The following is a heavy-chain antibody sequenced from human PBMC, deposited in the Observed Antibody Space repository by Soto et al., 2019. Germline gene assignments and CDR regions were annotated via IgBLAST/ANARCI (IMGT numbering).Heavy chain of an antibody. J-gene: IGHJ6*02. CDR3: ASYREQLVLYGMDV. CDR1: GYTFTSYV. D-gene: IGHD6-13*01. V-gene: IGHV1-18*01. CDR2: ISAYNGNT. Sequence: QVQLVQSGAEVKKPGASVKVSCKASGYTFTSYVITWVRQAPGQGLEWMGWISAYNGNTNYAQKLQGRVTMTTDTSTSTAYMELRSLRSDDTAVYYCASYREQLVLYGMDVWGQGTTVTVSS.